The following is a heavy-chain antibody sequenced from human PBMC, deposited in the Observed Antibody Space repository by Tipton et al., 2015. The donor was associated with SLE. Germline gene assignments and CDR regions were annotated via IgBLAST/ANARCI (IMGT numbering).Heavy chain of an antibody. V-gene: IGHV3-30*04. CDR3: AEGDVVGATFFDSFDI. CDR1: GFTFSRHA. J-gene: IGHJ3*02. CDR2: ISYDGSRK. D-gene: IGHD1-26*01. Sequence: SLRLSCAASGFTFSRHAMHWVRQAPGKGLEWVAGISYDGSRKYYADSVKGRFTISRDNAQDSMYLQMNSLRVEDTAVYYCAEGDVVGATFFDSFDIRGPGTVVTVSP.